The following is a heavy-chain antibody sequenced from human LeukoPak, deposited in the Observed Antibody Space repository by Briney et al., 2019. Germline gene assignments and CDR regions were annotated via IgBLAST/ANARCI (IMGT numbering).Heavy chain of an antibody. CDR2: IRSDGTNK. V-gene: IGHV3-30*02. CDR3: AKDYSKTGYYGSGTYYRPNWFDP. Sequence: GGSLRLSCAASGFTFSSYGMRWVRQAPGKGLEWVAFIRSDGTNKYYADSVKGRFTISRDNSKNTLYLQMNSLRAEDTAVYYCAKDYSKTGYYGSGTYYRPNWFDPWGQGTLVTVSS. J-gene: IGHJ5*02. CDR1: GFTFSSYG. D-gene: IGHD3-10*01.